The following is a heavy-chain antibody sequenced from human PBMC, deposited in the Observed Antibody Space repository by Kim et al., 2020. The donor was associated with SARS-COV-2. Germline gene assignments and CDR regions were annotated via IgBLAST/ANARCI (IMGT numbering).Heavy chain of an antibody. J-gene: IGHJ6*02. CDR2: IYYSGST. CDR1: GGSISSYY. V-gene: IGHV4-59*13. Sequence: SETLSLTCTVSGGSISSYYWSWIRQPPGKGLEWIGYIYYSGSTNYNPSLMSRVTISVDTSKNQSSLKLSSVTAADTAVYYCARVAYSSSWYTLHRNYYYSYGMAVWGQGTTVTVSS. D-gene: IGHD6-13*01. CDR3: ARVAYSSSWYTLHRNYYYSYGMAV.